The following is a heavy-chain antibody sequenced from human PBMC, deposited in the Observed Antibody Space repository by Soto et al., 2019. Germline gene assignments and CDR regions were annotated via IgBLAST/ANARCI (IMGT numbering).Heavy chain of an antibody. V-gene: IGHV3-23*01. J-gene: IGHJ5*02. CDR3: ARSEGAAGTILSDP. Sequence: EVQLLESGGGLVQPGGSLRLSCAASGFSFSNYAMTWVRQAPGKGLEWVSGISGNGVNTHYADSVKGRFTISRDNSQNTVFMQMISLRVDDTAPYYCARSEGAAGTILSDPWGQGTPVTVSS. CDR1: GFSFSNYA. D-gene: IGHD6-13*01. CDR2: ISGNGVNT.